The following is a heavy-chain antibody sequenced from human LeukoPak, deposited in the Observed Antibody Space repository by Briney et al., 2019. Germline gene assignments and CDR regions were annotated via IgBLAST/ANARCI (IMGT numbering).Heavy chain of an antibody. CDR3: ASFGISWRSSY. V-gene: IGHV3-74*01. D-gene: IGHD2-21*01. CDR1: GFSFSSHW. Sequence: TGGSLRLSCAASGFSFSSHWVHWVRHAPGKGLVWVSRISDDGSYTINVDSVKGRFTISRDNVNNMLYLHMNSLRAEDTAVYYCASFGISWRSSYWGQGTLVTVSS. J-gene: IGHJ4*02. CDR2: ISDDGSYT.